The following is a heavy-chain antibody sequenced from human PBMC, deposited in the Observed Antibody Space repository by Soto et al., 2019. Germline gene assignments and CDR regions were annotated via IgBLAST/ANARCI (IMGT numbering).Heavy chain of an antibody. Sequence: EVQLVESGGGLVQPGRSLRLSCAASGFAFDDYVMHWVRQPPGRGLEWVSGITWNGGTIRYVDSVKGRFTISRDNAENSLYLQMNSLRPEDMAVYYCAKGGSAALIAPSGRDNWFDPWGQGTQVTVSS. CDR2: ITWNGGTI. CDR1: GFAFDDYV. CDR3: AKGGSAALIAPSGRDNWFDP. D-gene: IGHD6-13*01. J-gene: IGHJ5*02. V-gene: IGHV3-9*03.